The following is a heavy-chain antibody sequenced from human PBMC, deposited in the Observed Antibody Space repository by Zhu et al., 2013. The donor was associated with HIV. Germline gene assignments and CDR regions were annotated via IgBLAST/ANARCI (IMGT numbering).Heavy chain of an antibody. CDR2: TIPIFGTA. J-gene: IGHJ4*02. CDR3: ARASPPDYGDFTLPSWFDY. D-gene: IGHD4-17*01. V-gene: IGHV1-69*01. CDR1: TDIVNKFV. Sequence: VQLVQSGAEVKKPGSSVRVSCQASTDIVNKFVIAWVRQAPGQGPEWMGGTIPIFGTANYAQKFQGRVTITADESTSTAYMELSSLRSEDTAVYYCARASPPDYGDFTLPSWFDYWGQGTLVTVSS.